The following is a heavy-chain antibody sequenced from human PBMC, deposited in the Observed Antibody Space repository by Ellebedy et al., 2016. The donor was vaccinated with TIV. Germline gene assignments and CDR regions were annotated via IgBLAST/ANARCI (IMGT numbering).Heavy chain of an antibody. J-gene: IGHJ4*02. Sequence: GESLKISCVASGFTFSSFTMNWVRQAPGKGLEWVSSIRTNGKYIHLSDSLKGRFTVSRDNAKNSLYLQMSSLRVEDTAIYYCTRPAATYSSSWYDFDCWGQGALVTVSS. CDR3: TRPAATYSSSWYDFDC. CDR2: IRTNGKYI. V-gene: IGHV3-21*01. D-gene: IGHD6-13*01. CDR1: GFTFSSFT.